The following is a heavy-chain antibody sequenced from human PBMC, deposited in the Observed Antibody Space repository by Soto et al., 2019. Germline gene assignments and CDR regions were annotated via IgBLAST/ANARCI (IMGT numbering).Heavy chain of an antibody. J-gene: IGHJ5*02. D-gene: IGHD5-12*01. Sequence: AETLCLACAAYVGSFSGYYWSWIRQPPGKGLDLVGEINDTGSNKYNPALKSRVTISVGTSKNQLSLNLSSVTAADTALYYCARGVVTRSNWFHPWGQGNLVTVSS. CDR3: ARGVVTRSNWFHP. CDR1: VGSFSGYY. V-gene: IGHV4-34*01. CDR2: INDTGSN.